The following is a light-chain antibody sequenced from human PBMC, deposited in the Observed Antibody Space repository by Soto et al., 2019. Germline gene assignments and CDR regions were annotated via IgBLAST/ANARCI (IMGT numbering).Light chain of an antibody. Sequence: QSVLTQPPSTSGTPGQRVTISCSGSISNIGSKTVNWYHHLPGTAPKLLIYSNNQRPSGVPERFSGSKSGTSASLAVSGLQSEDEADYYCAAWDDSLNGYVFGTGTKVTVL. CDR1: ISNIGSKT. CDR2: SNN. J-gene: IGLJ1*01. V-gene: IGLV1-44*01. CDR3: AAWDDSLNGYV.